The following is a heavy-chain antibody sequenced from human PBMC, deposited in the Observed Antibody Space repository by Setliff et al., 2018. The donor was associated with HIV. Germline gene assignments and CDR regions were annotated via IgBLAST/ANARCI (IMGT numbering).Heavy chain of an antibody. CDR1: GGSISSSSYY. CDR3: ARDLNRGYSGYVYNWFDP. CDR2: IYYSGST. V-gene: IGHV4-39*07. D-gene: IGHD5-12*01. J-gene: IGHJ5*02. Sequence: SETLSLTCTVSGGSISSSSYYWGWIRQPPGKGLEWIGSIYYSGSTYHNPSLKSRVTISVDTLKNQFSMKLSSVIAADTAVYYCARDLNRGYSGYVYNWFDPWGQGTLVTVSS.